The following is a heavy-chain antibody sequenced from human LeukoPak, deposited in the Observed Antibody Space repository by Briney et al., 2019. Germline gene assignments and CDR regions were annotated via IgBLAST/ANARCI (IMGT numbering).Heavy chain of an antibody. Sequence: EASVKVSCKASGYTSTSYGISWVRQAPGQGLEWMGWISAYNGNTNYAQKLQGRVTMTTDTSTSTAYMELRSLRSDDTAVYYCAREYCSSTSCYAIDYWGQGTLVTVSS. J-gene: IGHJ4*02. CDR2: ISAYNGNT. CDR1: GYTSTSYG. V-gene: IGHV1-18*04. D-gene: IGHD2-2*01. CDR3: AREYCSSTSCYAIDY.